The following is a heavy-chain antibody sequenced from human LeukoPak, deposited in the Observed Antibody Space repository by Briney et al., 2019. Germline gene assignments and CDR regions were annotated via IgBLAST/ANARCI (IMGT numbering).Heavy chain of an antibody. J-gene: IGHJ4*02. D-gene: IGHD3-9*01. Sequence: GASVKVSCKASGYTFTGYYMHWVRQAPGQGLEWMGWINPNSGGTNYAQKFQGRVTMTRDTSISTAYMELSRLRSDDTAVYYCARAYILTGYYLGYWGQGTLVTVSS. CDR2: INPNSGGT. CDR3: ARAYILTGYYLGY. CDR1: GYTFTGYY. V-gene: IGHV1-2*02.